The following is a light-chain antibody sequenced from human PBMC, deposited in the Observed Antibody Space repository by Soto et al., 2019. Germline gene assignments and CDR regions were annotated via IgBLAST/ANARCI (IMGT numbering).Light chain of an antibody. CDR2: DVS. CDR1: SSDVGGYDF. CDR3: SAYTSISTYV. J-gene: IGLJ1*01. Sequence: QSALTQPASVSGSPGQSITISCTGTSSDVGGYDFVSWYQHHPGKAPRLMIYDVSHRPSGVSDRFSASKSGNTASLTSSGLLADDEADYYCSAYTSISTYVFGTGTKLTVL. V-gene: IGLV2-14*03.